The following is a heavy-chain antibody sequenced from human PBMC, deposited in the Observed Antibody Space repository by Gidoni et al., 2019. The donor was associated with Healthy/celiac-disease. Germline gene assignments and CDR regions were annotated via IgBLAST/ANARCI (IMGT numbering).Heavy chain of an antibody. CDR2: INHSGST. J-gene: IGHJ5*02. CDR3: ARGNGCSGGSCYPPYNWFDP. CDR1: GGSFSGYY. D-gene: IGHD2-15*01. V-gene: IGHV4-34*01. Sequence: QVQLQQWGAGLLKPSETLSLTCAVYGGSFSGYYWSWIRQPPGKGLEWIGEINHSGSTNYNPYLKSRVTISVDTSKNQFSLKLSSVTAADTAVYYCARGNGCSGGSCYPPYNWFDPWGQGTLVTVSS.